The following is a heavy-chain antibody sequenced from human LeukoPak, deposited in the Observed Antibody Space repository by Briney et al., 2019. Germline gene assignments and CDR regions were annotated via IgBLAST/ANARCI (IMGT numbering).Heavy chain of an antibody. V-gene: IGHV4-28*05. D-gene: IGHD4-17*01. CDR1: GYPISSSNY. CDR3: ARKATTGPTKAAFDI. Sequence: SETLSLTCAVSGYPISSSNYWGWIRQPPGKGLEWIGHIYYSGSIYYNPSLKSRVTMSVDTSKNQFSLKLSSVTAVDTAVYYCARKATTGPTKAAFDIWGQGTMVTVSS. CDR2: IYYSGSI. J-gene: IGHJ3*02.